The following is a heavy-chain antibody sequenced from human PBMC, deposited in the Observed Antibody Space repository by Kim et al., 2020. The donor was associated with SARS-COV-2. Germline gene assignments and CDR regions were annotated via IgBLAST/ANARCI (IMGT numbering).Heavy chain of an antibody. CDR1: GYTFTSYA. V-gene: IGHV1-3*01. CDR2: INAGNGNT. CDR3: ARDGSSPGPPYYYYYMDV. J-gene: IGHJ6*03. D-gene: IGHD2-15*01. Sequence: ASVKVSCKASGYTFTSYAMHWVRQAPGQRLEWMGWINAGNGNTKYSQKFQGRVTITRDTSASTAYMELSSLRSEDTAVYYCARDGSSPGPPYYYYYMDVWGKGTTVTVSS.